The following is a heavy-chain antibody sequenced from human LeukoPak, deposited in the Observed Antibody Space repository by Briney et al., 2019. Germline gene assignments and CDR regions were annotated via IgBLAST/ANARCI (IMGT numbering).Heavy chain of an antibody. CDR1: GFTFSSYS. V-gene: IGHV3-21*01. Sequence: GGSLRLSCAASGFTFSSYSMNWVRQAPGKGLEWVSSISSSSSYIYYADSVKGRFTISRDNAKNSLYLQMNSLRAEDTAVYYCARGRWPAALNWFDPWGQGTLVTVSS. CDR3: ARGRWPAALNWFDP. J-gene: IGHJ5*02. D-gene: IGHD2-2*01. CDR2: ISSSSSYI.